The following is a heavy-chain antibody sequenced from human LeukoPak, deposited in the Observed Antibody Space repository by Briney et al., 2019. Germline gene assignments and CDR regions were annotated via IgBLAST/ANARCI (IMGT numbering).Heavy chain of an antibody. CDR1: GFTFSSYG. CDR2: IGFDGSKI. Sequence: PGGSLRLSCAASGFTFSSYGMQWVRQAPGKGLEWVAFIGFDGSKIYYADSVKGRFTISRDNSKNTVNPQMNSLRVEDTAVYYCAKDSDTYGHRHFDHWGQGTLVTVSS. J-gene: IGHJ4*02. V-gene: IGHV3-30*02. D-gene: IGHD2-8*01. CDR3: AKDSDTYGHRHFDH.